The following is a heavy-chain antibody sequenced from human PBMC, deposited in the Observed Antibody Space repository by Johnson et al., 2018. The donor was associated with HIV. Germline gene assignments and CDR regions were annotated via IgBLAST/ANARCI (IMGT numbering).Heavy chain of an antibody. J-gene: IGHJ3*02. CDR2: ISSNGGST. CDR3: ARGDAFDI. CDR1: GFTFSSYA. V-gene: IGHV3-64*01. Sequence: MLLVESGGGLVQPGGSLRLSCAASGFTFSSYAMHWVRQAPGKGLEYVSAISSNGGSTYYANSVKGRFTISRDNSKNTLYLQMGSLRAEDMAVYYCARGDAFDIWGQGTMVTVSS.